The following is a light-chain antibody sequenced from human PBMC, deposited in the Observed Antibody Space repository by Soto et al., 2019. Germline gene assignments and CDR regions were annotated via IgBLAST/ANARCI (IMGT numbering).Light chain of an antibody. CDR2: DAS. CDR1: QSVSSK. J-gene: IGKJ1*01. CDR3: QQSNNWPWT. Sequence: EIVRTQAPATLSVSPGERATLSCRASQSVSSKLAWYQQKPGQAPRLLIYDASTRATGIPARFSGSGSGTEFTLTISSLQSEDFAVYYCQQSNNWPWTFGQGTNVEIK. V-gene: IGKV3-15*01.